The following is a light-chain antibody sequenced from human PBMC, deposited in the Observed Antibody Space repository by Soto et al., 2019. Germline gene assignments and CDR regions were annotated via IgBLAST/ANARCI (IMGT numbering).Light chain of an antibody. CDR1: QSVDNNY. CDR3: QQYNNWWT. J-gene: IGKJ1*01. CDR2: GAS. Sequence: EIVLTQSPGTLSLSPGESATLSCRASQSVDNNYVAWYQQKPGQAPTLLIHGASYRAAGIPDRFSGSGSGTDFTLTISSLQSEDFAVYYCQQYNNWWTFGQGTKVEIK. V-gene: IGKV3-20*01.